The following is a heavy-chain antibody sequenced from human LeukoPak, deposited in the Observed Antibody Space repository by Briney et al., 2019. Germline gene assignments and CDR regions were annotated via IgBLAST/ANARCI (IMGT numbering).Heavy chain of an antibody. CDR1: GFTFDDYA. CDR2: ISWNSGSI. V-gene: IGHV3-9*01. Sequence: GGSLRLSCAASGFTFDDYAMHWVRQAPGKGLEWVSGISWNSGSIGYADSVKGRFTISRDNAKNSLYLQMNSLRAEDTALYYCAKGGRRIAAAGTDYWGQGTLVTVSS. CDR3: AKGGRRIAAAGTDY. D-gene: IGHD6-13*01. J-gene: IGHJ4*02.